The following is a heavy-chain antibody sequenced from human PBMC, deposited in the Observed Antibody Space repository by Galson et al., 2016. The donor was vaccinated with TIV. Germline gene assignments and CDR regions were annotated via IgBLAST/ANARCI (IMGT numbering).Heavy chain of an antibody. J-gene: IGHJ3*02. D-gene: IGHD1-26*01. Sequence: SETLSLTCTVSSDSIIDYYLSWIRQPPGKGLEWIGYIPDSGGSNENPSLKSRVTISVDTSKKQISLELKSVTAADTAMYYCARDLGVGAFDIWGQGTMVTVSS. CDR3: ARDLGVGAFDI. V-gene: IGHV4-59*01. CDR1: SDSIIDYY. CDR2: IPDSGGS.